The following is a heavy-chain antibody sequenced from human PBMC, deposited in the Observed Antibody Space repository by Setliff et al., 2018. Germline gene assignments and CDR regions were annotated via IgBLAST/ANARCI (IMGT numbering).Heavy chain of an antibody. CDR3: ARKMGTIAFDF. CDR2: INPNSGGP. D-gene: IGHD7-27*01. V-gene: IGHV1-2*02. J-gene: IGHJ3*01. Sequence: ASVTVSCKASGYTFTGGYYIHWFRQAPGQGLEWMGWINPNSGGPKYAQNFQGRVTMTRDTSITTAYMELSGLRSDDTAVYYCARKMGTIAFDFWGQGTMVTVSS. CDR1: GYTFTGGYY.